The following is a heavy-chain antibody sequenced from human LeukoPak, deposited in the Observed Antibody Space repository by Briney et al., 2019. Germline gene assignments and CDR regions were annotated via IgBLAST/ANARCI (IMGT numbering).Heavy chain of an antibody. CDR3: ARYGVYGGMDV. CDR1: GGSISGYY. Sequence: PSETLSLTCTVSGGSISGYYWSWIRQPPGKGLEWIGYMYYSGITSYNPSLKGRVTISVDTSRNQFSLKLSSVTAADTAVYYCARYGVYGGMDVWGQGTTVTVSS. J-gene: IGHJ6*02. V-gene: IGHV4-59*01. D-gene: IGHD2-8*01. CDR2: MYYSGIT.